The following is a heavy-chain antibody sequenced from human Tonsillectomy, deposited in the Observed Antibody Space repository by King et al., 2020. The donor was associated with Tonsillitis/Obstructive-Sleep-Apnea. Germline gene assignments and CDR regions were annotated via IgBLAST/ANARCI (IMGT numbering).Heavy chain of an antibody. V-gene: IGHV3-48*02. Sequence: VQLVESGGGLVQPGGSLRLSCAASGFTFSSYSMNWVRQAPGKGLEWVSYISSSSSTIYYADSVKGRFTISRDNAKNSLYLQMNSLRDEDTAVYYCAGGGGYFSSSSCYKPDYYYYMDVWGKGTTVTVSS. CDR2: ISSSSSTI. CDR3: AGGGGYFSSSSCYKPDYYYYMDV. D-gene: IGHD2-2*02. J-gene: IGHJ6*03. CDR1: GFTFSSYS.